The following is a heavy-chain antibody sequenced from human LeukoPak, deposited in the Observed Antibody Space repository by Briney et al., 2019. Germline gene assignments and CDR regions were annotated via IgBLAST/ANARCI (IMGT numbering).Heavy chain of an antibody. D-gene: IGHD4-17*01. CDR3: ARVPYGDYTRDY. CDR2: ISAYNGNT. J-gene: IGHJ4*02. CDR1: GYTLTELS. V-gene: IGHV1-18*01. Sequence: ASVKVSCKVSGYTLTELSMHWVRQAPGQGLEWMGWISAYNGNTNYAQKLQGRVTMTTDTSTSTAYMELRSLRSDDTAVYYCARVPYGDYTRDYWGQGTLVTVTS.